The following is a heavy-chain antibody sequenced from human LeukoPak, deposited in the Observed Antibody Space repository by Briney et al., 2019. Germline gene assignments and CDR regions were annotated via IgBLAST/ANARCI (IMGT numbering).Heavy chain of an antibody. CDR3: AKDLSEYGDYAGGY. CDR1: GFTFSSYG. Sequence: PGGSLRLSCADSGFTFSSYGMQWVRQAPGKALEWVGVTSYDGSNKDYADSVKGRFTISRDNSKNTLYLQMNSLRAEDTAVYYCAKDLSEYGDYAGGYWGQRTLVTVSS. CDR2: TSYDGSNK. V-gene: IGHV3-30-3*01. D-gene: IGHD4-17*01. J-gene: IGHJ4*02.